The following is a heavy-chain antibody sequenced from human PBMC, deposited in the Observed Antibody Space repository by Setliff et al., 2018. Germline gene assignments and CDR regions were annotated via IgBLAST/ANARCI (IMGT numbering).Heavy chain of an antibody. CDR3: ATGPRDSRNYLTWLGS. CDR2: IKSSIEGATS. D-gene: IGHD3-22*01. J-gene: IGHJ5*01. CDR1: GITFKNAW. Sequence: GGSLRLSCSVSGITFKNAWMTWVRQAPGKGPEWVGRIKSSIEGATSDYGAPAKGRFTISRDDSKQMIFLQMHNLKTEDTGFYYCATGPRDSRNYLTWLGSWGQGTLVTVSS. V-gene: IGHV3-15*01.